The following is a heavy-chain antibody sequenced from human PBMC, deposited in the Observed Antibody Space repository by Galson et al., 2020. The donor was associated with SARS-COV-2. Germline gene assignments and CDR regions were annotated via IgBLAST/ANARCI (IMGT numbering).Heavy chain of an antibody. Sequence: SETLSLTCAVYGGSFSGYYWTWIRQPPGKGLEWIEAINHSGSSHYNPYLKSRVPMSVDTSKNQFSLKLSSVTAADTGVYYCAKRNELVWCGQLLLSNDNCGMDFWGQGTTVIVSS. CDR2: INHSGSS. CDR3: AKRNELVWCGQLLLSNDNCGMDF. CDR1: GGSFSGYY. V-gene: IGHV4-34*01. D-gene: IGHD3-10*01. J-gene: IGHJ6*02.